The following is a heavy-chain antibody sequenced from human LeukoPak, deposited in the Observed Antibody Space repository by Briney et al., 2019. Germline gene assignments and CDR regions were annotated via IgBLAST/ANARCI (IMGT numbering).Heavy chain of an antibody. D-gene: IGHD6-13*01. J-gene: IGHJ4*02. CDR3: AGGQASIAAAALNDY. V-gene: IGHV3-23*01. Sequence: GGSLRLSCATSGFTFNSYDMSWVRQAPGKGLEWVSIISGSGGSTVSADSVKGRFTISRDNSKKTLYLQMNSLRVEDTAVYYCAGGQASIAAAALNDYWGQGTLVTVSS. CDR1: GFTFNSYD. CDR2: ISGSGGST.